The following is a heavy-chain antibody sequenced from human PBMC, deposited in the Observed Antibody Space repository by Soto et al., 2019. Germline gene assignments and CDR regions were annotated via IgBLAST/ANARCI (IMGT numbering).Heavy chain of an antibody. CDR3: ATQILYCSGGSCQNWFDP. J-gene: IGHJ5*02. D-gene: IGHD2-15*01. Sequence: SETLSLTCTVSGGSVSRGSYYWGWIRQPPGKGLEWIGYIYYSGSTNYNPSLKSRVTISVDTSKNQFSLKLSSVTAADTAVYYCATQILYCSGGSCQNWFDPWGQGTLVTVSS. CDR2: IYYSGST. CDR1: GGSVSRGSYY. V-gene: IGHV4-61*01.